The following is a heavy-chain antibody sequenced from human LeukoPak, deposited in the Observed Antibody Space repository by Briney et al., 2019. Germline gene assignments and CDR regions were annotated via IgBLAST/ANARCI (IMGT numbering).Heavy chain of an antibody. V-gene: IGHV3-33*01. J-gene: IGHJ4*02. CDR3: AREGSSGYDHEDYFDY. Sequence: PGRSLRLSCAASGFTFSSYGMHWVRQAPGKGLEWVAVIWYDGSNKYYADSVKGRFTISRDNSKNTLYLQMNSLRAEDTAVYYCAREGSSGYDHEDYFDYWGQGTLVTVSS. CDR1: GFTFSSYG. D-gene: IGHD5-12*01. CDR2: IWYDGSNK.